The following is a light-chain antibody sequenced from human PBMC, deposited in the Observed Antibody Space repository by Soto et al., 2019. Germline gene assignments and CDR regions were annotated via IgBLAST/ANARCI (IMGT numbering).Light chain of an antibody. V-gene: IGKV3-20*01. J-gene: IGKJ5*01. CDR3: QQYGSS. CDR1: RSLSSEY. CDR2: GAS. Sequence: IVFMQSPDTLSLSPGERATLSCRASRSLSSEYLAWCQQKPGQSPRLLIYGASSRATGIPDRFSGSGSGTDFTLTISRLEPEDVAVYYCQQYGSSFGQGTRLEIK.